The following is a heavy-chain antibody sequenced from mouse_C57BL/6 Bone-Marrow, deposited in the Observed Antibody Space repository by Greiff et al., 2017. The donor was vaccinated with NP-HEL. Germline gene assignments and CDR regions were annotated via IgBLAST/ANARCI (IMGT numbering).Heavy chain of an antibody. J-gene: IGHJ4*01. CDR3: ARSRTTVVANYYYAMDY. CDR2: INPSSGYT. CDR1: GYTFTSYT. Sequence: QVQLQQSGAELARPGASVKMSCKASGYTFTSYTMHWVKQRPGQGLEWIGYINPSSGYTKYNQKLKDKATLTADKSSSTAYMQLSSLTSEDSAVYYCARSRTTVVANYYYAMDYWGQGTSVTVSS. D-gene: IGHD1-1*01. V-gene: IGHV1-4*01.